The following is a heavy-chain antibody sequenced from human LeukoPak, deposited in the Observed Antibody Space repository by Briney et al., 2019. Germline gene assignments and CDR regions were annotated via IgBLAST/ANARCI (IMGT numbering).Heavy chain of an antibody. CDR3: ARLGGSSYYYESRGEGWFDP. Sequence: SETLSLTCTVSGGSISSGGYYWSWIRQHPGKGLEWIGYIYYSGSTYYNPSLKSRVTISVDTSKNQFSLKLSSVTAADTAVYYCARLGGSSYYYESRGEGWFDPGGQGPLVTVSS. CDR1: GGSISSGGYY. D-gene: IGHD3-22*01. CDR2: IYYSGST. V-gene: IGHV4-31*03. J-gene: IGHJ5*02.